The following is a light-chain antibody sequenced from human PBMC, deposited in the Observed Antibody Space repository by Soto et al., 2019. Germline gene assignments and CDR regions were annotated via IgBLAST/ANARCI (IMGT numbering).Light chain of an antibody. J-gene: IGKJ5*01. V-gene: IGKV3-11*01. CDR2: DTS. CDR3: QQRYKWPPIT. CDR1: ESVISY. Sequence: EVLLTQSPATLSLSPGERATLSCTASESVISYLAWYQQKPGQAPRLLIYDTSNRATGVPARFIGSGSATDFTLTISSLEPEDFAVYYCQQRYKWPPITFGQGTRLEIK.